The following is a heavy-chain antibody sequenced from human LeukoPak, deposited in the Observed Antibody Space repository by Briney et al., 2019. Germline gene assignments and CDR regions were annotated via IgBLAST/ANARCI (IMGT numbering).Heavy chain of an antibody. Sequence: GGSLRLSCAASGFTFSDYAMRWVRQAPGKGLVWVSTITWDSDNLAYADSVQGRFTISRDNAKNSLYLQMNSLRTDDTAFYYCTKGLRGYYNYDFDSWGQGTQVTVSS. CDR2: ITWDSDNL. D-gene: IGHD3-9*01. J-gene: IGHJ4*02. V-gene: IGHV3-9*01. CDR1: GFTFSDYA. CDR3: TKGLRGYYNYDFDS.